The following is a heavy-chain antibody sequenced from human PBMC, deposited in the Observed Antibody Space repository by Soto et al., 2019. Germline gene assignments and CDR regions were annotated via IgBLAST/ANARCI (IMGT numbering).Heavy chain of an antibody. Sequence: EVQLLESGGGLVQPGGSLRLSCAASGFTVSNYPMSRVRQAPGKGLEWVSYISDSGGTTYYADSVKGRFTISRDNSKNTLYLQMNSLRAEDTAVYYCAKDPYCSSISCYAGNFYYWGQGALVTVSS. J-gene: IGHJ4*02. CDR2: ISDSGGTT. V-gene: IGHV3-23*01. D-gene: IGHD2-2*01. CDR3: AKDPYCSSISCYAGNFYY. CDR1: GFTVSNYP.